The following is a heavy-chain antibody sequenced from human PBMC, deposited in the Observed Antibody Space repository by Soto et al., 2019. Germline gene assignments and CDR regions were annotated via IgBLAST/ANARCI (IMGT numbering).Heavy chain of an antibody. V-gene: IGHV3-30*03. Sequence: GGSLRLSCAASEFTFSNYAMHWVRQPPGKGLQWLAVISYDGNNKYYADSVEGRFTISRDNSKNTVYLKMNSLRLEDTAVYYCARGPSYSDSYFDYWGQGTLVTVSS. D-gene: IGHD4-17*01. J-gene: IGHJ4*02. CDR2: ISYDGNNK. CDR1: EFTFSNYA. CDR3: ARGPSYSDSYFDY.